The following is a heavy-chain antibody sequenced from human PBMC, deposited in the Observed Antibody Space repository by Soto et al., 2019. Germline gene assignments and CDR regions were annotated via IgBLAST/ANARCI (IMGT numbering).Heavy chain of an antibody. CDR2: IYWDDSK. Sequence: QITLKESGPTLVKPTQTLTLTCTFSGFSLPTDRVGVGWIRQPPGKALEWLAVIYWDDSKTYRPSLKSRLTINKDTYKTQVALTMTDMDPVDTATYYCAHAYGGRSLYWGQGTLVTVSS. D-gene: IGHD1-26*01. CDR3: AHAYGGRSLY. V-gene: IGHV2-5*02. J-gene: IGHJ4*02. CDR1: GFSLPTDRVG.